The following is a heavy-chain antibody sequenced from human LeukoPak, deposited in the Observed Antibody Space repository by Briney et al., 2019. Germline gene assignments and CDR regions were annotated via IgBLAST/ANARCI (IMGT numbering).Heavy chain of an antibody. Sequence: GGSLRLSCAASGFTFSSYEMNWVRQAPGKGLEWVSYISSSGSSIYYADSVKGRFTISRDNAKNSLYLQMNSLRADDTAVYYCARDLAGAVAAYFDYWGQGTLVTVSS. V-gene: IGHV3-48*03. CDR1: GFTFSSYE. J-gene: IGHJ4*02. D-gene: IGHD2-15*01. CDR3: ARDLAGAVAAYFDY. CDR2: ISSSGSSI.